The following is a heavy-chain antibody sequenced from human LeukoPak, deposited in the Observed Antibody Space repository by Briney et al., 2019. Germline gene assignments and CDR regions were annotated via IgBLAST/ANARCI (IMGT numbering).Heavy chain of an antibody. CDR3: TTRFLEWSQP. D-gene: IGHD3-3*01. V-gene: IGHV3-21*03. Sequence: PGGSLRLSCAASGFTFSSYSMNWVRQAPGKGLEWVSSISSSGSYIYYADSMQGRFTISRDNSKNSLFLQMNSLKTEDTAVYYCTTRFLEWSQPWGQGTLVTVSS. CDR1: GFTFSSYS. J-gene: IGHJ4*02. CDR2: ISSSGSYI.